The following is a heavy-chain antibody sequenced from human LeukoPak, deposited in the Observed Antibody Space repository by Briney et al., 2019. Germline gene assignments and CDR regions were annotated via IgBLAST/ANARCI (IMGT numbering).Heavy chain of an antibody. CDR3: ARSNIVVVTAVPDY. CDR2: INPNSGGT. Sequence: ASVKASCKASGYTFTGYYMHWVRQAPGQGLEWMGWINPNSGGTNYAQKFQGRVTMTRDTSISTAYMELSRLRSDDTAVYYCARSNIVVVTAVPDYWGQGTLVTVSS. D-gene: IGHD2-21*02. V-gene: IGHV1-2*02. J-gene: IGHJ4*02. CDR1: GYTFTGYY.